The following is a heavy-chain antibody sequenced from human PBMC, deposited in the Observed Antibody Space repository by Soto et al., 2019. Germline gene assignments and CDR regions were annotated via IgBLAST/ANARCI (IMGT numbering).Heavy chain of an antibody. CDR2: ISGGGANT. Sequence: GGSLRLSCAASGFTFSSYAMSWVRQAPGKGLEWVAAISGGGANTYYADSVKGRFTISRDNAKNSLYLQMNSLRAEDTAVYYCARLGARSDDAFDIWGQGTMVTVSS. CDR3: ARLGARSDDAFDI. V-gene: IGHV3-23*01. J-gene: IGHJ3*02. CDR1: GFTFSSYA. D-gene: IGHD7-27*01.